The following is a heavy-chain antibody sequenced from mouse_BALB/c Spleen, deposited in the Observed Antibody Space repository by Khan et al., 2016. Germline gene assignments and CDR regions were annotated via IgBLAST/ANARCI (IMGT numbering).Heavy chain of an antibody. Sequence: VQLQESGPGLVAPSQSLSITCTVSGFSLTGFSVNWVRQPPGKALEWLGMIWGDGSTDYNSGLKSRLSFSKADSKGQVFLKMNTLQTDDTARYFCASYYDYDGGFAYWGQGTLVTVSA. CDR2: IWGDGST. CDR3: ASYYDYDGGFAY. J-gene: IGHJ3*01. D-gene: IGHD2-4*01. CDR1: GFSLTGFS. V-gene: IGHV2-6-7*01.